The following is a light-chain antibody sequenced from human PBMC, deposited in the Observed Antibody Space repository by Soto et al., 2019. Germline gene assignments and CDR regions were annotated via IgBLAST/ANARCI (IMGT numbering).Light chain of an antibody. V-gene: IGKV3-20*01. CDR2: GAS. CDR3: HQYSTCPRT. CDR1: QSVSSNF. J-gene: IGKJ1*01. Sequence: EIVLTQSPGTLSLSPGERVILSCRASQSVSSNFLGCYQQKPGQAPRLLIYGASNRAAGIPARFSGSGSGTDFTLTISRLETEDFAVYYCHQYSTCPRTFGQGTKVEIK.